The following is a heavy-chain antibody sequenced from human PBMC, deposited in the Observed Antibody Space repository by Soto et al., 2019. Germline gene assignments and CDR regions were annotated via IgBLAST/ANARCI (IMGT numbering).Heavy chain of an antibody. CDR1: GYTFTSYG. V-gene: IGHV1-18*01. CDR3: ARDGSWGEEWAIPCDY. CDR2: ISAYNGNT. Sequence: ASVKVSCKASGYTFTSYGISWVRQAPGQGLEWMGWISAYNGNTNYAQKLQGRVTMTTDTSTSTAYMELRSLRSDDTAVYYCARDGSWGEEWAIPCDYWGQGTLVTVSS. D-gene: IGHD3-3*01. J-gene: IGHJ4*02.